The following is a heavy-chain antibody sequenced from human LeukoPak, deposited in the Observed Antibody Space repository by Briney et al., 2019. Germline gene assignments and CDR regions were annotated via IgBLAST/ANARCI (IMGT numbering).Heavy chain of an antibody. V-gene: IGHV4-30-2*01. J-gene: IGHJ5*02. CDR3: ARNWGQGPYGDYVYWFDP. CDR1: GGSISSGGYS. D-gene: IGHD4-17*01. Sequence: PSETLSLTCAVSGGSISSGGYSWSWIRQPPGKGLEWIGYIYHSGSTYYNASLKSRVTISVDRSKNQFSLKLSSVTAADTAVYYCARNWGQGPYGDYVYWFDPWGQGTLVAVSS. CDR2: IYHSGST.